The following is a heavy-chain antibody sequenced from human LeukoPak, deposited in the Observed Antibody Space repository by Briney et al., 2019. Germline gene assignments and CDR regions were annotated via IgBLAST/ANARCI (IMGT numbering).Heavy chain of an antibody. CDR2: IIPIFGTA. V-gene: IGHV1-69*13. D-gene: IGHD5-12*01. J-gene: IGHJ5*02. CDR1: GGTFSSYA. CDR3: ARGSGERGYGWFDP. Sequence: ASVKVSCKASGGTFSSYAISWVRQAPGQGLEWMGGIIPIFGTANYAQKFQGRVTITADESTSTAYMELSSLRSEDTAVYYCARGSGERGYGWFDPWGQGTLVTVSS.